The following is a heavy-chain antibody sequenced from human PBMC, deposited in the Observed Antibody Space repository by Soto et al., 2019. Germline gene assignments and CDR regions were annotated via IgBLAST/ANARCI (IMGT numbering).Heavy chain of an antibody. V-gene: IGHV3-30-3*01. J-gene: IGHJ4*02. CDR3: ARDQTGITTTGGGRIDH. D-gene: IGHD1-20*01. CDR2: VSFDGSNK. CDR1: GFTFSTHA. Sequence: QVQLVESGGGVVQPGRSLRLSCAASGFTFSTHAMHWVRQAPGKGLECVAIVSFDGSNKYYADSVKGRFTISRDNSKNTLYLQMSGLTPEETAVYYFARDQTGITTTGGGRIDHWGQGTLVTVSS.